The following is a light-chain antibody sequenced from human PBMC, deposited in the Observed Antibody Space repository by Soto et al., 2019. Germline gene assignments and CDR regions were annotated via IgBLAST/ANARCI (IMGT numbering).Light chain of an antibody. J-gene: IGKJ5*01. CDR3: QQYNIWPPIT. CDR1: QSVSSN. CDR2: GAY. V-gene: IGKV3-15*01. Sequence: EIVMTQSPATLSVSPGERATLSCRASQSVSSNLAWYQQKPGQAPRLLIYGAYTRAAGVPARFSGSGSGTEFTLTITSLQSEDIALYYCQQYNIWPPITFGPGTRLEI.